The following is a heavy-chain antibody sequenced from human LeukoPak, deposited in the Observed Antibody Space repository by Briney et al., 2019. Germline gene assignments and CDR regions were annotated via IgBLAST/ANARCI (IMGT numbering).Heavy chain of an antibody. D-gene: IGHD3-22*01. Sequence: SETLSLTCTVSGGSISSSSYYWGWIRQPPGKGLEWIGSIYYSGSTYYNPSPKSRVTISVDTSKNQFSLKLSSVTAADTAVYYCARSSGYYLVRGYWGQGTLVTVSS. CDR2: IYYSGST. V-gene: IGHV4-39*01. CDR1: GGSISSSSYY. J-gene: IGHJ4*02. CDR3: ARSSGYYLVRGY.